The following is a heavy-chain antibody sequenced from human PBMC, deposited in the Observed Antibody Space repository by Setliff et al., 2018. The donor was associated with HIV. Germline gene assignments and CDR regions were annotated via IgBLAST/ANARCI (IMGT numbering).Heavy chain of an antibody. Sequence: ASVKVSCKTSGYTFTSYAISWVRQAPGQGLEWMGWISPYNGNTNYAQKLQGRVTLTTDTATNTAYMDLRSLRSDDTAVYYCATNPEMATINYYYYYMDVWGKGTTVTVSS. V-gene: IGHV1-18*01. CDR2: ISPYNGNT. D-gene: IGHD5-12*01. J-gene: IGHJ6*03. CDR1: GYTFTSYA. CDR3: ATNPEMATINYYYYYMDV.